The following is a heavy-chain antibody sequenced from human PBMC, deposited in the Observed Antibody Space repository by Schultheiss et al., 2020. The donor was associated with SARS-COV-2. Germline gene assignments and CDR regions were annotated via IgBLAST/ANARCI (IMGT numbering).Heavy chain of an antibody. Sequence: VGSLRLSCATSGFTFSDYAVHWVRQAPGKGLEWVALISYDGSNAYYADSVKGRFTISRDNSKNTLYLQMNSLRAEDTAVYYCATLDIVVVPAARYYYMDVWGKGTTVTVSS. CDR1: GFTFSDYA. CDR2: ISYDGSNA. J-gene: IGHJ6*03. CDR3: ATLDIVVVPAARYYYMDV. D-gene: IGHD2-2*01. V-gene: IGHV3-30*04.